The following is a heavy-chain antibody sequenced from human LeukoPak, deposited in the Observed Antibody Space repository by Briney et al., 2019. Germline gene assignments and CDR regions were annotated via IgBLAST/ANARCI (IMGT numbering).Heavy chain of an antibody. CDR2: MNPNSGNT. CDR1: GYTFTIYD. V-gene: IGHV1-8*01. D-gene: IGHD5-24*01. J-gene: IGHJ4*02. Sequence: AASVTVSFKASGYTFTIYDFNWVRQPQAPGMGWKGWMNPNSGNTGYAQKFQGRVTMTRNTSISTAYMELSSLRSEDTAVYYCARAGRWQQLLGYWGQGTLVTVSS. CDR3: ARAGRWQQLLGY.